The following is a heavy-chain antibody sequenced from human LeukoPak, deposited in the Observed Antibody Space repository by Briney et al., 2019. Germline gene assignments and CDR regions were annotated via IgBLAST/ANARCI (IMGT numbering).Heavy chain of an antibody. Sequence: GGSLRLSCAASGFIVNNNYMTWVRQAPGRGLEWVSFIYADGNTYYADSVKGRFTISRDISKNAVYLQMNSLRAEDTAVYYCARDSCGDANFDSWGQGTLVTVSS. V-gene: IGHV3-53*01. CDR2: IYADGNT. CDR1: GFIVNNNY. D-gene: IGHD4-17*01. J-gene: IGHJ4*02. CDR3: ARDSCGDANFDS.